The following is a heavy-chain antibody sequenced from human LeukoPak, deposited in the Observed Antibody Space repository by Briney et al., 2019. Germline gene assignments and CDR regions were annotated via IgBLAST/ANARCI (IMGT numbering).Heavy chain of an antibody. CDR2: IYTSGST. D-gene: IGHD6-13*01. CDR3: ARGSSSSWYRAFDY. CDR1: GGSISSYY. J-gene: IGHJ4*02. V-gene: IGHV4-4*07. Sequence: SETLSLTCTVSGGSISSYYWSWIRQPAGKGLAWIGRIYTSGSTNYIPSLKSRVTMSVDTSKNQFSLKLSSVTAADTAVYYCARGSSSSWYRAFDYWGQGTLVTVSS.